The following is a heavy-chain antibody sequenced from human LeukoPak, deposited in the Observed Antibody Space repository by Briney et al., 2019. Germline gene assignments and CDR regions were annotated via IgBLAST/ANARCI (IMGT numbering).Heavy chain of an antibody. D-gene: IGHD3-10*01. J-gene: IGHJ4*02. V-gene: IGHV4-38-2*02. CDR2: IYHSGST. CDR1: GYSISSGYY. CDR3: ASGYYFDY. Sequence: SETLSLTCTVSGYSISSGYYWGWIRQPPGKGLEWIGSIYHSGSTYYNPSLKSRVTISVDTSKNQFSLKLSSVTAADTAVYYCASGYYFDYWGQGTLVTVSS.